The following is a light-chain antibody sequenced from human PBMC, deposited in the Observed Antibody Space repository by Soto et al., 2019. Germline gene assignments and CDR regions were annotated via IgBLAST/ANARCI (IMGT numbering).Light chain of an antibody. V-gene: IGKV3-15*01. J-gene: IGKJ5*01. Sequence: DIVMTQSRTTLSVSPGGRATLSCRASQSISTNLAWYHQKPGQAPRLLIYGASTRATGIPARFSGSGSGTEFTLTISSLQSKDFAVYYCQQYYDWTITFCQGTRLEIK. CDR3: QQYYDWTIT. CDR2: GAS. CDR1: QSISTN.